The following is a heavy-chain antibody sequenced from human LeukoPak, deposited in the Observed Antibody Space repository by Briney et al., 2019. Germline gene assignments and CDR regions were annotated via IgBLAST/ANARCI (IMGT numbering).Heavy chain of an antibody. CDR1: GGTFSSYA. V-gene: IGHV1-69*05. D-gene: IGHD2-2*01. CDR3: ASPPGYCSSTSCYAHDAFDI. CDR2: IIPIFGTA. Sequence: ASVKVSCKASGGTFSSYAISWVRQAPGQGLKWMGGIIPIFGTANYAQKFRGRVTITTDESTSTAYMELSSLRSEDTAVYYCASPPGYCSSTSCYAHDAFDIWGQGTMVTVSS. J-gene: IGHJ3*02.